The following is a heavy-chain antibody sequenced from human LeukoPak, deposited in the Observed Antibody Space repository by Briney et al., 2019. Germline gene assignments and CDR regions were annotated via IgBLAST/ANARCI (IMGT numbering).Heavy chain of an antibody. Sequence: GGSLRLSCAASGFTFGNYVIHWVRLAPGKGLEWVAVTSSDLNVKLYADSVKGRFTISRDNSRSTLYLQMDSLRPEDTAIYYCAREGYYGSGSPPSLYFDYWGQGTLVTVSS. CDR2: TSSDLNVK. J-gene: IGHJ4*02. CDR1: GFTFGNYV. V-gene: IGHV3-30-3*01. CDR3: AREGYYGSGSPPSLYFDY. D-gene: IGHD3-10*01.